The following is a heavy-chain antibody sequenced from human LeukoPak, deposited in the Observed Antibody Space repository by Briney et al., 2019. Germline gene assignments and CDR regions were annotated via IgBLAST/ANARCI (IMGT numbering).Heavy chain of an antibody. CDR1: GLTGSHNY. Sequence: PGGSLRLSCAASGLTGSHNYVSWVRQAPGKGLEWVSAIHTSGDTCYADSVKGRFTISRDTSENTLYLQMNSLRAEDTAVYYCARCGLGSYYDFWSGYSFDAFDIWGQGTMVTVSS. CDR2: IHTSGDT. D-gene: IGHD3-3*01. J-gene: IGHJ3*02. CDR3: ARCGLGSYYDFWSGYSFDAFDI. V-gene: IGHV3-53*01.